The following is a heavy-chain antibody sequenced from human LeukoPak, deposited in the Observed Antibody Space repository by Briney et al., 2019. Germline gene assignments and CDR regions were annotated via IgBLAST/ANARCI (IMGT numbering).Heavy chain of an antibody. CDR2: ISAYNGNT. CDR3: ARGYKPPDFDY. J-gene: IGHJ4*02. D-gene: IGHD1-14*01. CDR1: GYSFSSYG. Sequence: GASVKVSCKASGYSFSSYGITWVRQAPGQGLEWMGWISAYNGNTNHAQNLQGRVTTTTDTSTSTAYMELRTLTSDDTAVYYCARGYKPPDFDYWGQGTLVTVSS. V-gene: IGHV1-18*01.